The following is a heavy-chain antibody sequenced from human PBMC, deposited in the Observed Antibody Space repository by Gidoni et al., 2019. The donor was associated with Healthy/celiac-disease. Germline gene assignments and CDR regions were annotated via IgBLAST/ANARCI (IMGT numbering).Heavy chain of an antibody. CDR1: GFTFSSYS. CDR3: ARDRGIRYSSSSPCY. CDR2: ISSSSSYI. J-gene: IGHJ4*02. D-gene: IGHD6-13*01. V-gene: IGHV3-21*01. Sequence: EVQLVESGGGLVKPGGSLRLSCAASGFTFSSYSMNWVRQAPGKGLEWVSSISSSSSYIYYADSVKGRFTISRDNAKNSLYLQMNSLRAEDTAVYYCARDRGIRYSSSSPCYWGQGTLVTVSS.